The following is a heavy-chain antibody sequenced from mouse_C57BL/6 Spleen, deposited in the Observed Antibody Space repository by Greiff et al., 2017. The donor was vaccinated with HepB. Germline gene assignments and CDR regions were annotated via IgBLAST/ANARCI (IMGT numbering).Heavy chain of an antibody. CDR2: ISSGGDYI. Sequence: EVHLVESGEGLVKPGGSLKLSCAASGFTFSSYAMSWVRQTPEKRLEWVAYISSGGDYIYYADTVKGRFTISRDNARNTLYLQMSSLKSEDTAMYYCTRLWLRQVWYFDVWGTGTTVTVSS. V-gene: IGHV5-9-1*02. D-gene: IGHD2-2*01. CDR1: GFTFSSYA. CDR3: TRLWLRQVWYFDV. J-gene: IGHJ1*03.